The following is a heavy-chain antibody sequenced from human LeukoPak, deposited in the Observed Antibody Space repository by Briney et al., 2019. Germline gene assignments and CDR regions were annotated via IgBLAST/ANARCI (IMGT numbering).Heavy chain of an antibody. J-gene: IGHJ4*02. V-gene: IGHV1-8*01. CDR1: VYTFTSYD. CDR3: ARGLVGSSPSY. D-gene: IGHD6-6*01. Sequence: GASVKVSCKASVYTFTSYDINWVRQATGQGLEWMGWVNPNSGNTGYGQRFQGRVTMTRNTSISTAYMELSSLRSEDTAVYYCARGLVGSSPSYWGQGTLVTVSS. CDR2: VNPNSGNT.